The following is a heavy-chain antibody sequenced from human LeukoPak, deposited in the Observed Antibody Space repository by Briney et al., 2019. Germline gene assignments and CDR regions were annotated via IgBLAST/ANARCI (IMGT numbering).Heavy chain of an antibody. Sequence: SETLSLTCTVSGDDISDYYWSWIRQPPGKGLEWIGYIYKSGGTNYNPSLKSRVSMSIDTSKNQFSLKLSSVTAADTAVYYCARGGDILTEDNWFDPWGQGTLVTVSS. V-gene: IGHV4-59*01. CDR2: IYKSGGT. J-gene: IGHJ5*02. D-gene: IGHD3-9*01. CDR1: GDDISDYY. CDR3: ARGGDILTEDNWFDP.